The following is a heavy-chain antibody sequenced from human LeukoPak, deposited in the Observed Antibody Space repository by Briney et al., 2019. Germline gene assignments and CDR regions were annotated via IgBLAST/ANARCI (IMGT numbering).Heavy chain of an antibody. CDR1: GGSISSSNYY. CDR2: IHYSGST. D-gene: IGHD3-10*01. CDR3: TRHFGSGRDDY. V-gene: IGHV4-39*01. Sequence: SVTLSLTCTVSGGSISSSNYYWGWIRQPPGKGLEWIGSIHYSGSTYYNPSLKSRVTVSVDTSKNQFTVNLSSVTAADTAVYYCTRHFGSGRDDYWGQGTLVTVSS. J-gene: IGHJ4*02.